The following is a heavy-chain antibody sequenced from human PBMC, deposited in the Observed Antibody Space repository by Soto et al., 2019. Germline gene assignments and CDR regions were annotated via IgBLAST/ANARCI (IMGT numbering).Heavy chain of an antibody. D-gene: IGHD3-10*01. Sequence: GGSLRLSCVASGFTFSSYSMNWVRQAPGKGLEWVSSISSSSNYIYYADSVKGRFTISRDNAKNSLYLQMNSLRAEDTAVYYCARGQGHYYGSGSYGPNRLTVDYWGQGTLVTVSS. CDR1: GFTFSSYS. V-gene: IGHV3-21*01. J-gene: IGHJ4*02. CDR2: ISSSSNYI. CDR3: ARGQGHYYGSGSYGPNRLTVDY.